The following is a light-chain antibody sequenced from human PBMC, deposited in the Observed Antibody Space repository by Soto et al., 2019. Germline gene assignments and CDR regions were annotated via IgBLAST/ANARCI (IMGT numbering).Light chain of an antibody. J-gene: IGKJ1*01. CDR2: KAS. CDR1: QTISTL. Sequence: DIQMTQSPSTLSASVGDRVTITCRASQTISTLLAWYQQRPGKAPNLLIYKASSLESGVPSRFSGSGSGTEFTLTISSLQTDDFATYFCQQYSTYPWTFGQGTKVAVK. V-gene: IGKV1-5*03. CDR3: QQYSTYPWT.